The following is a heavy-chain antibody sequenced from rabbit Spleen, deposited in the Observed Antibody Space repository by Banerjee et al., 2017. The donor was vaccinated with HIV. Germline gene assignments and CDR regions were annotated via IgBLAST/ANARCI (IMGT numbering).Heavy chain of an antibody. D-gene: IGHD4-1*01. V-gene: IGHV1S7*01. CDR2: IDPVFGIT. CDR1: GFTLSSYY. Sequence: QLKESGGGLVQPGGSLKLSCKASGFTLSSYYMNWVRQAPGKGLEWIGYIDPVFGITYYASWVNGRFSISRENAQNTVFLQMTSLTAADTATYFCARDLAGVIGWNFYLWGQGTLVTVS. J-gene: IGHJ4*01. CDR3: ARDLAGVIGWNFYL.